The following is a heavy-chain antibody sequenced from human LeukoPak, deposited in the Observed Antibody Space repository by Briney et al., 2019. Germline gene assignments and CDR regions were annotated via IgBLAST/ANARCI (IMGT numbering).Heavy chain of an antibody. V-gene: IGHV3-21*01. CDR1: GFTFSSYS. Sequence: GGSLRLSCAASGFTFSSYSMNWVRQAPGKGLEWVSSISSSSSYIYYADSVKGRFTISRDNSKNTLYLQMNSLRAEDTAVYYCARGSDGWAGWFDPWGQGTLVTVSS. D-gene: IGHD6-19*01. CDR2: ISSSSSYI. CDR3: ARGSDGWAGWFDP. J-gene: IGHJ5*02.